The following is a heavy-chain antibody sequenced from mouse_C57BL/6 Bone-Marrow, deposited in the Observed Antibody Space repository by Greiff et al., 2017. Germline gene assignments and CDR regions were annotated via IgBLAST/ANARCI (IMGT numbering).Heavy chain of an antibody. J-gene: IGHJ2*01. Sequence: QVQLQQSGAELVRPGASVKLSCKASGYTFTDYYINWVKQRPGQGLEWIARIYTGSGNTYYNEKFKGKATLTAEKSSSTAYMQLSSLTSEDSAVYFCARGNMITLYYFDYWGQGTTLTVSS. CDR3: ARGNMITLYYFDY. V-gene: IGHV1-76*01. CDR1: GYTFTDYY. D-gene: IGHD2-4*01. CDR2: IYTGSGNT.